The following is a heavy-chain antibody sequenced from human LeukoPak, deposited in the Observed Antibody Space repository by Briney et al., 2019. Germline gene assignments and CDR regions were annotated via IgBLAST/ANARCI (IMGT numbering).Heavy chain of an antibody. CDR3: ARVDLRAAYFDY. J-gene: IGHJ4*02. CDR2: INHSGST. Sequence: SETLSLTCAVYGGSFSGYYWSWIRQPPGKGLEWIGEINHSGSTNYNPSLKSRVTMSVDTSKNQFSLKLSSVTAADTAVYYCARVDLRAAYFDYWGQGTLVTVSS. CDR1: GGSFSGYY. V-gene: IGHV4-34*01. D-gene: IGHD2-15*01.